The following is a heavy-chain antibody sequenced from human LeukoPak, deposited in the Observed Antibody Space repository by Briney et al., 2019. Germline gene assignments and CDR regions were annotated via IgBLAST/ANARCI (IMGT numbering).Heavy chain of an antibody. J-gene: IGHJ5*02. CDR2: IYYSGST. CDR3: ARLGTGYDSSGYSIGWFDP. D-gene: IGHD3-22*01. V-gene: IGHV4-39*01. Sequence: SETLSLTCTVSGGSISISTYYWGWIRQPPGKGLEWIGNIYYSGSTYYNPSLKSRVTISVDTPKNQFSLRLSSVTAADTAVYYCARLGTGYDSSGYSIGWFDPWGQGTLVTVSS. CDR1: GGSISISTYY.